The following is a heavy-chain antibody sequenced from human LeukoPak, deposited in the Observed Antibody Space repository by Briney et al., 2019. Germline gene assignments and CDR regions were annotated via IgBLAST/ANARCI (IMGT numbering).Heavy chain of an antibody. CDR3: AKSFRNVVVITTSFDY. V-gene: IGHV3-23*01. CDR1: GFTFSSYA. Sequence: GGSLRLSCAASGFTFSSYAMSWVRQAPGKGLEWVSATSGSGGSTYYADSVKGRFTISRDNSKNTLYLQMNSLRAEDTAVYYCAKSFRNVVVITTSFDYWGQGTLVTVSS. J-gene: IGHJ4*02. CDR2: TSGSGGST. D-gene: IGHD3-22*01.